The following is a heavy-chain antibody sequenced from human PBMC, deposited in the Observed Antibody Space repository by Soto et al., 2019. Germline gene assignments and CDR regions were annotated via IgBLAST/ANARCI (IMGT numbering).Heavy chain of an antibody. D-gene: IGHD2-8*01. V-gene: IGHV1-69*13. CDR3: ASSADIVLIAYYYYYGMAV. J-gene: IGHJ6*02. Sequence: SVKVSCKASGGTFSSYAISWVRQAPGQGLEWMGGIIPIFGTANYAQKFQGRVTITADESTSTAYMELSSLRSEDTAVYYCASSADIVLIAYYYYYGMAVWGQGTTVTVSS. CDR1: GGTFSSYA. CDR2: IIPIFGTA.